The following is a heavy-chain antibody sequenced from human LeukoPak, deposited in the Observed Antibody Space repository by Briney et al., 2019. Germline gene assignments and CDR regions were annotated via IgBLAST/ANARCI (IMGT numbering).Heavy chain of an antibody. CDR2: IYHSGST. CDR1: GYSISSGYY. Sequence: SETLSLTCAVSGYSISSGYYWGWIRQPPGKGLEWIGSIYHSGSTYYNPSLKSRVTISVDTSKNQFSLKLSSVTAADTAVYYCARRGYYYDSSGNNWFDPWGQGTRVTVSS. J-gene: IGHJ5*02. V-gene: IGHV4-38-2*01. CDR3: ARRGYYYDSSGNNWFDP. D-gene: IGHD3-22*01.